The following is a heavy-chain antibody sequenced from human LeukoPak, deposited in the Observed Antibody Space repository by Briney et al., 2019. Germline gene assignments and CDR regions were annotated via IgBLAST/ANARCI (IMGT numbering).Heavy chain of an antibody. J-gene: IGHJ5*02. Sequence: PSETLSLTCTVSGGSISSYYWSWIRQPPGKGLEWIGYIYYSGSTNYNPSLKSRVTISVDTSKNQFSLKLSSVTAADTAVYYCAREAVEGYSSSWLGWFDPWGQGTPVTVSS. D-gene: IGHD6-13*01. CDR2: IYYSGST. CDR1: GGSISSYY. CDR3: AREAVEGYSSSWLGWFDP. V-gene: IGHV4-59*01.